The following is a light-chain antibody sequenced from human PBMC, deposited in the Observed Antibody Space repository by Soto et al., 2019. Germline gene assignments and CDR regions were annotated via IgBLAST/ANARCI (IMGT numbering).Light chain of an antibody. Sequence: DIQMTQSPSSLSASVGDRVTFTCQASQDISNYLKWYQQKPGKAPKLLISDASDLEAGVPSRFSGFGSGTHFTFTIDSLQPEDIATYYCQQHDSLPLTFGGGTKVKIK. CDR1: QDISNY. J-gene: IGKJ4*01. CDR3: QQHDSLPLT. V-gene: IGKV1-33*01. CDR2: DAS.